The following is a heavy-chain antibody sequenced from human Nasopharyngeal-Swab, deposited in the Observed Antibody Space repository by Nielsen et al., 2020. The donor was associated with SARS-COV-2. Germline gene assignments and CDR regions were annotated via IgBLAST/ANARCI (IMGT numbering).Heavy chain of an antibody. CDR2: ISGSGGST. Sequence: VRQAPGKGLEWVSAISGSGGSTYYADSVKGRFTISRDNSKNTLYPQMNSLRAEDTAVYYCAKGIRYGDYVFDYWGQGTLVTVSS. D-gene: IGHD4-17*01. V-gene: IGHV3-23*01. CDR3: AKGIRYGDYVFDY. J-gene: IGHJ4*02.